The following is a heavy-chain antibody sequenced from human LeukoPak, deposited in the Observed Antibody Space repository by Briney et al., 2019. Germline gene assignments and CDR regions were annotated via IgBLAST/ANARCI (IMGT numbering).Heavy chain of an antibody. D-gene: IGHD1-26*01. CDR2: ISGSGGST. CDR1: GFTFSSYA. V-gene: IGHV3-23*01. J-gene: IGHJ4*02. Sequence: PGGSLRLSCAASGFTFSSYAMSWVRQAPGKGLEWVSAISGSGGSTYYADSVKGRFTISRDNSKNTLYLQMNSLRAEDTAVYYCARDPLGSLGLFDYWGQGTLVTVSS. CDR3: ARDPLGSLGLFDY.